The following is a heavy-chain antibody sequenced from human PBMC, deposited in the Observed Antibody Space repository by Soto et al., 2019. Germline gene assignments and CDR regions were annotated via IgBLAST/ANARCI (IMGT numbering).Heavy chain of an antibody. J-gene: IGHJ6*02. CDR2: IYYDGTA. CDR1: GGSFSPNY. V-gene: IGHV4-59*08. Sequence: SETLSLTCTVSGGSFSPNYWSWIRQPPGKGLEWVGYIYYDGTARHNPSLKSRVTISLETSRSQFSPRLSSVTAADTAVYYCARLNGYCISTNCHGYYGMDFWGQGTTVTVSS. D-gene: IGHD2-2*03. CDR3: ARLNGYCISTNCHGYYGMDF.